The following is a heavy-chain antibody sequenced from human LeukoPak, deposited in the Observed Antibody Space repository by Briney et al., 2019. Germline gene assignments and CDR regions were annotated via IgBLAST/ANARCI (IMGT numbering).Heavy chain of an antibody. D-gene: IGHD3-22*01. CDR1: GFTFSSYA. V-gene: IGHV3-23*01. Sequence: GGSLRLSCAASGFTFSSYAMSWVRQAPGKGLEWVSGISGNGYSTYYADSVKGRFTISRDNSKNTVYLQMNSLRAEDTAVYYCASTTYYYDSSGYYFLDYWGQGTLVTVSS. CDR2: ISGNGYST. CDR3: ASTTYYYDSSGYYFLDY. J-gene: IGHJ4*02.